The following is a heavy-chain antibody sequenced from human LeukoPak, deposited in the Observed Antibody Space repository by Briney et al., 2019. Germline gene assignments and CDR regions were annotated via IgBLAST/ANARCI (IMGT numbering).Heavy chain of an antibody. CDR3: AKIPYSSGWVQNWFDP. V-gene: IGHV3-23*01. J-gene: IGHJ5*02. D-gene: IGHD6-19*01. CDR2: ISGSGGST. CDR1: GFTFGTYA. Sequence: PGGSLRLSCAASGFTFGTYAMSWVRQAPGKGLEWISAISGSGGSTYYADSVKGRFTFSRDNSKNTLYLQMNSLRAEDTAVYYCAKIPYSSGWVQNWFDPWGQGTLVTVSS.